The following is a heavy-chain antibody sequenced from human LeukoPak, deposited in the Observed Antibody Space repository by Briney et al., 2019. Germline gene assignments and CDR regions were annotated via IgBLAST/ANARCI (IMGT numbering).Heavy chain of an antibody. V-gene: IGHV4-59*01. CDR2: IYYSGST. CDR1: GGSISSYY. D-gene: IGHD5-18*01. CDR3: ARGLGGIELDY. Sequence: SATLSLTCTVSGGSISSYYWSWIRQPPGKGLEWIGDIYYSGSTNYNPSLKSRVTISVGTSKNQFSLKLSSVTAADTAVYYCARGLGGIELDYWGQGTLVTVSS. J-gene: IGHJ4*02.